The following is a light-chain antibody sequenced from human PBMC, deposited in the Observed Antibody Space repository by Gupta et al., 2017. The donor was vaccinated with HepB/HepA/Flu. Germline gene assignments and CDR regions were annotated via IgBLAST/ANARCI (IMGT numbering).Light chain of an antibody. CDR1: SCNIGSNY. Sequence: QSVLTQPPSASGTPGQRVTSSCAGSSCNIGSNYVYWYQQAPGTAHKLLIYRNNQRAAGVRDGFSGSKSGTAASLAISGRRDEDEADYYCAAGEDSMSVVFGGGTKLTVL. CDR2: RNN. J-gene: IGLJ3*02. V-gene: IGLV1-47*01. CDR3: AAGEDSMSVV.